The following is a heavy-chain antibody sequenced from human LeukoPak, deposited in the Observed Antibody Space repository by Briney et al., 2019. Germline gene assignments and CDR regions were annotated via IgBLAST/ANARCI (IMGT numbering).Heavy chain of an antibody. J-gene: IGHJ4*02. CDR3: ASDLDTMIVVVNVV. Sequence: GRSLRLSCAASGFTFSSYAMDWVRQAPGKGLEWVAVISYDGSNKYYADSVKGRFTISRDNSKNTLYLQMNNLRAEDTAVYYCASDLDTMIVVVNVVWGQGTLVTVSS. CDR1: GFTFSSYA. D-gene: IGHD3-22*01. V-gene: IGHV3-30*04. CDR2: ISYDGSNK.